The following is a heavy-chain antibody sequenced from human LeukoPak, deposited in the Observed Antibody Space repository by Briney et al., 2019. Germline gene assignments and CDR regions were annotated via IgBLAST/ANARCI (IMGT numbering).Heavy chain of an antibody. CDR3: ARDSVTTGFYFDY. J-gene: IGHJ4*02. V-gene: IGHV3-30*04. D-gene: IGHD4-17*01. CDR2: ISYHGKSE. CDR1: GFTFGSYA. Sequence: PGGSLRLSCAASGFTFGSYALHWVRQAPGKGLEWVAFISYHGKSENYADSVKGRFTISRDISKNMLYLQMNSLRPEDTAVYYCARDSVTTGFYFDYWGQGTLVTVSS.